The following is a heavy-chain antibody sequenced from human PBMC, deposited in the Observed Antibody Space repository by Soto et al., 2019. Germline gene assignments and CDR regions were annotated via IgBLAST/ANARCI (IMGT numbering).Heavy chain of an antibody. CDR1: GGSIRSFC. V-gene: IGHV4-59*08. Sequence: SETLSLTCTVSGGSIRSFCWTWIRQPPGKGLEWIGSVYYSGSTYYNPSLESRVTISVDKSKNQFSLKLMSLSAADTAVYYCGRLEGLATISYYFDYWGQGALVTVSS. CDR3: GRLEGLATISYYFDY. CDR2: VYYSGST. D-gene: IGHD3-9*01. J-gene: IGHJ4*02.